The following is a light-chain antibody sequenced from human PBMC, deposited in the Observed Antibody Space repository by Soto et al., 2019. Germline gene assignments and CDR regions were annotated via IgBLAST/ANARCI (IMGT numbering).Light chain of an antibody. CDR2: GAS. CDR1: QSVSSN. J-gene: IGKJ2*01. Sequence: EIVMTQSPATLSVSPGEGATLSCRASQSVSSNLAWYQQKPGQAPRLLIYGASTRAAGIPARFSGSGSGTEFPLTLGGLQSEDFAVYYCQQYNDWPRAFGQGTKLEIK. V-gene: IGKV3-15*01. CDR3: QQYNDWPRA.